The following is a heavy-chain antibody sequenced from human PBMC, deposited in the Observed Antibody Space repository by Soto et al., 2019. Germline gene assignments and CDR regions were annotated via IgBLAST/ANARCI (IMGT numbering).Heavy chain of an antibody. CDR1: GFTFSTYS. J-gene: IGHJ6*02. D-gene: IGHD6-13*01. V-gene: IGHV3-21*04. Sequence: VGSLRLSCVGSGFTFSTYSINWVRQAPGKGLEWVSSISSRSDIYYADSVKGRFTISRDNAKNSLYLQMNSLRAEDTAVYYCARDPARIAAATSRYYYYGMDVWGQGTTVTVSS. CDR3: ARDPARIAAATSRYYYYGMDV. CDR2: ISSRSDI.